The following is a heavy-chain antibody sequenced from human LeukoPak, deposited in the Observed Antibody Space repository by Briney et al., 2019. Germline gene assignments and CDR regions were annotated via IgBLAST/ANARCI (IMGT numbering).Heavy chain of an antibody. CDR3: ARRAVGKPFDY. D-gene: IGHD6-19*01. CDR1: GGSISSSSYY. J-gene: IGHJ4*02. CDR2: IYYSGST. V-gene: IGHV4-39*01. Sequence: PSETLSLTCTVPGGSISSSSYYWGWIRQPPGKGLEWIGSIYYSGSTYYNPSLKSRVTISVDTSKNQFSLKLSSVTAADTAGYYCARRAVGKPFDYWGQGTLVTVSS.